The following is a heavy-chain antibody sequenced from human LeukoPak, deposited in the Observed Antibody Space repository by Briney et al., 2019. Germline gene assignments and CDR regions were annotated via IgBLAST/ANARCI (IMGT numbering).Heavy chain of an antibody. J-gene: IGHJ6*03. CDR1: GGTFSSYA. CDR3: ARVRNDFWSGFGDYYYYMDV. CDR2: IIPIFGTA. V-gene: IGHV1-69*13. Sequence: GASVKVSCKASGGTFSSYAISWVRQAPGQGLEWMGGIIPIFGTANYAQKFQGRVTITADESTSTAYMELSSLRSEDTAVYYCARVRNDFWSGFGDYYYYMDVWGKGTTVTVSS. D-gene: IGHD3-3*01.